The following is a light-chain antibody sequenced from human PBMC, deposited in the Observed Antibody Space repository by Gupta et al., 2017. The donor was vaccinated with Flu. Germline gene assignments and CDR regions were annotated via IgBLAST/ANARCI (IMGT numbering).Light chain of an antibody. Sequence: SYVLTQAPSVSVAPGQTARITSGGNDIVSKSVHWYQQRPGQVPVLVVHDDKDRPSGIPERFSGSNSGNMATLIISRVEAEDEADYFCQVWDNDSDHVVFGGGTKLSVL. CDR2: DDK. V-gene: IGLV3-21*02. CDR1: DIVSKS. CDR3: QVWDNDSDHVV. J-gene: IGLJ2*01.